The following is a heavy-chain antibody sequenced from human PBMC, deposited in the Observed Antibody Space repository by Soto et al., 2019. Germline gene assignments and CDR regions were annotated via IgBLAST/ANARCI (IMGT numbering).Heavy chain of an antibody. D-gene: IGHD6-13*01. CDR1: GASITTYY. V-gene: IGHV4-59*12. Sequence: SETLSLTCSVSGASITTYYWSWIRQPPGKGLEWIGYVSGSGTATYNPTLQSRVTISVDTSKNQFSMNLISVTAADTALYYCVRVNSYDASWSHDYWGQGDLVTVSS. CDR2: VSGSGTA. J-gene: IGHJ4*02. CDR3: VRVNSYDASWSHDY.